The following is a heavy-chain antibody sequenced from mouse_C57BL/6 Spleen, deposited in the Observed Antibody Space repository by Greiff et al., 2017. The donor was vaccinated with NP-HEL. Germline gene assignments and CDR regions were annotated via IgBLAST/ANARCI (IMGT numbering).Heavy chain of an antibody. Sequence: VQGVESGPELVKPGASVKLSCKASGYTFTSYDINWVKQRPGQGLEWIGWIYPGGGSTKYNEKFKGKATLPVDTSSSTAYMELHSLTSEDSAVYFCARSRTAQDWYFDVWGTGTTVTVSS. J-gene: IGHJ1*03. V-gene: IGHV1-85*01. CDR2: IYPGGGST. CDR3: ARSRTAQDWYFDV. D-gene: IGHD3-2*02. CDR1: GYTFTSYD.